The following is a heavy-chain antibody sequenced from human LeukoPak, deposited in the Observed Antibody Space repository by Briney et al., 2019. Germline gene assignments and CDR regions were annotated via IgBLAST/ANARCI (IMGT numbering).Heavy chain of an antibody. D-gene: IGHD3-22*01. J-gene: IGHJ5*02. CDR2: ITDNGGRT. V-gene: IGHV3-64*01. CDR3: ARADGGGYYYA. CDR1: GFTFSTYA. Sequence: GGSLRLSCGASGFTFSTYAMHWVRQAPGKGLEYASAITDNGGRTYYANSVRGRFTISRDNSKNTLSLQMGSLRPEDMAVYYCARADGGGYYYAWGQGTLVTVSS.